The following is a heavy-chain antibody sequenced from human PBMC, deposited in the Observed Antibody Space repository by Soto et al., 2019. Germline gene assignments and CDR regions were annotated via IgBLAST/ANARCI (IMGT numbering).Heavy chain of an antibody. V-gene: IGHV4-30-4*08. CDR2: IWHTGST. Sequence: SETLYLTCNVAGSSIISGDYYWSWIRQHPGQGLEWIGYIWHTGSTYSSPSLKGRVTISADTSETQFSLKLNSVSAADTAVYYCARGPSGDKVDYWGQG. CDR3: ARGPSGDKVDY. CDR1: GSSIISGDYY. J-gene: IGHJ4*02. D-gene: IGHD7-27*01.